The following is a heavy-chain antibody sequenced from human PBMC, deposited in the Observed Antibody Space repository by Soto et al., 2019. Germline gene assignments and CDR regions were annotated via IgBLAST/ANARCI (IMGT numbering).Heavy chain of an antibody. J-gene: IGHJ4*02. CDR2: ISPHNGNT. CDR3: ARDTMIEFGGAIAEFDY. CDR1: FYIFTMYG. V-gene: IGHV1-18*04. Sequence: ASVXVSCKSSFYIFTMYGFICLLQAPVQGLEWLGWISPHNGNTNYARKFQDRVTLTTDPSTRTVYLDLTNLESDDTAVYYCARDTMIEFGGAIAEFDYWGQGTLLTVSS. D-gene: IGHD3-16*01.